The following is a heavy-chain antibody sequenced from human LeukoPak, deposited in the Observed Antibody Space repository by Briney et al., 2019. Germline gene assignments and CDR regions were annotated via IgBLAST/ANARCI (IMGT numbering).Heavy chain of an antibody. D-gene: IGHD3-10*01. J-gene: IGHJ5*02. Sequence: SQTLSLTCAISRDSVSSNSAAWNWIRQSPSRGLEWLGRTYFRSKWYNDYAVSVKSRITINPDTSKNQFSLQLNSVTPEDTAVYYCARGSTMVRGRGFDPWGQGTLVTVSS. CDR3: ARGSTMVRGRGFDP. CDR2: TYFRSKWYN. V-gene: IGHV6-1*01. CDR1: RDSVSSNSAA.